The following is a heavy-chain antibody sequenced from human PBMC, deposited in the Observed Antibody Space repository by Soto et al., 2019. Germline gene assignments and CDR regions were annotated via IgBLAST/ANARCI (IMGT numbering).Heavy chain of an antibody. CDR3: ARDRIAVAGTLDYYYGMDV. J-gene: IGHJ6*02. Sequence: GGSLRLSCAASGFTFSSYAMHWVRQAPGKGLEWVAVISYDGSNKYYADSVKGRFTISRDNSKNTLYLQMNSLRAEDTAVYYCARDRIAVAGTLDYYYGMDVWGQGTTVTVSS. D-gene: IGHD6-19*01. CDR1: GFTFSSYA. CDR2: ISYDGSNK. V-gene: IGHV3-30-3*01.